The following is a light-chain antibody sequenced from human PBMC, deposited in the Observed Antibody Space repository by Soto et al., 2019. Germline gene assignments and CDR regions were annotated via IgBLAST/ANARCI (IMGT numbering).Light chain of an antibody. CDR3: SSYTCSSTRV. V-gene: IGLV2-14*01. CDR2: EVS. Sequence: QSALTQPASVSGSPGQTITVSCTGTSSDVGAYNSVSWYQQHPGKAPKLMIYEVSNRPSGVSNRFSGSKSGNTASLTISGLQAEDEADYYCSSYTCSSTRVFGRGTKVTVL. J-gene: IGLJ1*01. CDR1: SSDVGAYNS.